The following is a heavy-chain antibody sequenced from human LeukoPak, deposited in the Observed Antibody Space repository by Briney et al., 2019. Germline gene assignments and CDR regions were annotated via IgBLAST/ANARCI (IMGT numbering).Heavy chain of an antibody. CDR3: AGDPYLVVPAAIYIPAGWFDP. Sequence: ASVKVSCKASGYTFTGYYMHWVRQAPGQGLEWMGWINPNSGGTNYAQKFQGRVTMTRDTSISTAYMELSRLRSDDTAVYYCAGDPYLVVPAAIYIPAGWFDPWGQGTLVTVSS. J-gene: IGHJ5*02. V-gene: IGHV1-2*02. CDR1: GYTFTGYY. CDR2: INPNSGGT. D-gene: IGHD2-2*02.